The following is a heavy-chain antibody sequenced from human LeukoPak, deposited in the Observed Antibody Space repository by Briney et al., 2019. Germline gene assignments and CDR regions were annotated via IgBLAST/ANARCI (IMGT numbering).Heavy chain of an antibody. J-gene: IGHJ3*02. CDR2: ISYDGSNK. D-gene: IGHD4-23*01. Sequence: PGGSLRLSCAASGFTFSTYAMHWVRQAPGKGLEWVAVISYDGSNKYYADSVKGRFTISRDKSKNTLYLRMNSLRAEDTAVYYCAARDYGGNSGIWGQGTMVTVSS. V-gene: IGHV3-30*03. CDR1: GFTFSTYA. CDR3: AARDYGGNSGI.